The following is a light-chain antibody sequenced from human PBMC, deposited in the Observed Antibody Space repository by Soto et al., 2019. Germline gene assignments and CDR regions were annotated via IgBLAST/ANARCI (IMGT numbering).Light chain of an antibody. CDR2: AAS. J-gene: IGKJ5*01. V-gene: IGKV1-39*01. CDR3: QQSYITPIT. Sequence: DIQMTQSPSSLSASVGDRVTITCRASQSISFYLNWYQQKPGNAPKVLIYAASNLQTGFPSRFSGSGSGTDFTLTINSLQPEDFATYSCQQSYITPITFGQGTRLEIK. CDR1: QSISFY.